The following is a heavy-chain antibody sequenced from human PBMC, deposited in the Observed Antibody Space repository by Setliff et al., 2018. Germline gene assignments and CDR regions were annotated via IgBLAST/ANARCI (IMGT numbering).Heavy chain of an antibody. CDR1: GFTFDDYA. J-gene: IGHJ6*02. D-gene: IGHD3-22*01. CDR3: ANYYYDSSGYDHGMDV. Sequence: PGGSLRLSCAASGFTFDDYAMHWVRQAPGKGLEWVSGISWNSGSIGYADSVKGRFTISRDNAKNSLYLQMNTLRVDDTAVYYCANYYYDSSGYDHGMDVWGQGTTVTVSS. CDR2: ISWNSGSI. V-gene: IGHV3-9*01.